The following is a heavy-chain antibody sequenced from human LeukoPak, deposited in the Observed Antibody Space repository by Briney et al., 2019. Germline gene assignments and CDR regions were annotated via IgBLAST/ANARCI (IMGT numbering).Heavy chain of an antibody. CDR2: IYYSGST. CDR1: GGSISSYY. D-gene: IGHD4-17*01. J-gene: IGHJ4*02. V-gene: IGHV4-59*01. Sequence: PSETLSLTCTVSGGSISSYYWSWIRQPPGKGLEWIGYIYYSGSTNYNPSLKSRVTISVDTSKNQFSLKLSSVTAADTAVYYCAATVDEGTVTTWPYYSDYWGQGTLVTVSS. CDR3: AATVDEGTVTTWPYYSDY.